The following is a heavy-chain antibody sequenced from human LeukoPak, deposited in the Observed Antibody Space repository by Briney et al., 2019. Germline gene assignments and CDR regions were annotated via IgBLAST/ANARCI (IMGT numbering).Heavy chain of an antibody. CDR2: ISDDGSKI. V-gene: IGHV3-30*18. Sequence: GGSLRLSCAASGFRFSSYGMHWVRQAPGKGLEWVTVISDDGSKIYYGDSVKGRFTISRYNSKNTLDLQMDSLRADDTAVYYCGKGPGYSVYDNLPHHWGQGTLVTVSS. J-gene: IGHJ5*02. D-gene: IGHD5/OR15-5a*01. CDR1: GFRFSSYG. CDR3: GKGPGYSVYDNLPHH.